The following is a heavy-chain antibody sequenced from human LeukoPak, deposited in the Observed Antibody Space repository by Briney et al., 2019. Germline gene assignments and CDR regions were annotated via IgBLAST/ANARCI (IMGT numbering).Heavy chain of an antibody. CDR2: ITGSGGST. J-gene: IGHJ2*01. CDR1: GFTVSSYG. D-gene: IGHD5-18*01. CDR3: AKDTASSWWYFDL. V-gene: IGHV3-23*01. Sequence: GGSLRLSCAASGFTVSSYGMSWVRQAPGKGLEWVSAITGSGGSTYYADSVKGRFTISRDNSKNTLYLQMNSLRAEDTAVYYCAKDTASSWWYFDLWGRGTLVTVSS.